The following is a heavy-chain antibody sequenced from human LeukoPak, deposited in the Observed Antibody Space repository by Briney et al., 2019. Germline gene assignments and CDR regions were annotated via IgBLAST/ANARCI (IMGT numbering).Heavy chain of an antibody. CDR1: EFTFTSYE. D-gene: IGHD4-17*01. V-gene: IGHV3-74*01. CDR3: ARADGDYRNFDF. Sequence: GGSLRLSCAASEFTFTSYELNWVRQAPGKGLVWVSHLNRDGSSATYADSVKGRFTISRDNAKNTVYLQMNSLRAEDTAVYYCARADGDYRNFDFWGQGTLVTVSS. J-gene: IGHJ4*02. CDR2: LNRDGSSA.